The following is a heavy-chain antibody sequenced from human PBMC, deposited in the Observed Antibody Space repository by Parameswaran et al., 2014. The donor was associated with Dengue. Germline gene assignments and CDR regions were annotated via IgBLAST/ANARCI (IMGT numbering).Heavy chain of an antibody. CDR2: IYYSGST. CDR3: ARRYGGYLY. V-gene: IGHV4-39*01. J-gene: IGHJ4*02. CDR1: GGSISSSSYY. Sequence: AGGSLGLSCTVSGGSISSSSYYWGWIRQPLGKGLEWIGSIYYSGSTYYNPSLKSRVTISVDTSKNQFSLKLSSVTAADTAVYYCARRYGGYLYWGQGTLVTVSS. D-gene: IGHD5-12*01.